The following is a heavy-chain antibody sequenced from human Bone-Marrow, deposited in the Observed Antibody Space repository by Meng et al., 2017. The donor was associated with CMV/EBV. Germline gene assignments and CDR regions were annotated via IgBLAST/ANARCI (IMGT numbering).Heavy chain of an antibody. CDR2: KTYDGNNK. Sequence: TFKGNAMRWVRQAPGKGLEWVAVKTYDGNNKYYADSVKSRFTISRDNSKNTLYLQMSSLRAEDTAVYYCAGGGGSYYGVVDNYWGQGTLVTVSS. J-gene: IGHJ4*02. CDR1: TFKGNA. V-gene: IGHV3-30-3*01. D-gene: IGHD1-26*01. CDR3: AGGGGSYYGVVDNY.